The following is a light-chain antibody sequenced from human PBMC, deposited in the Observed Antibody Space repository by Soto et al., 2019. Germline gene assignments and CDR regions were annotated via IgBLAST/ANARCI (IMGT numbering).Light chain of an antibody. CDR3: QQYNSYST. CDR2: KAS. J-gene: IGKJ1*01. Sequence: QMTQSPSTLSASVGDTVTISCRASQSISTWLAWYQQKPGKAPKLLIYKASTLESGVPSRFSGSGSGTEFTLTISSLQPDDFATYYCQQYNSYSTFGQGTKVEIK. V-gene: IGKV1-5*03. CDR1: QSISTW.